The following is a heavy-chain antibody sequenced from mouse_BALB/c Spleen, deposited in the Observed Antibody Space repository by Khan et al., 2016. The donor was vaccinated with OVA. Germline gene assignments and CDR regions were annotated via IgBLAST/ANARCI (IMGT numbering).Heavy chain of an antibody. D-gene: IGHD1-1*01. J-gene: IGHJ4*01. CDR2: IWGDGST. CDR1: GFSLSSNG. Sequence: VQLQESGPGLVAPSQCLSITCTVSGFSLSSNGVSWVRQPPGKGLEWLGVIWGDGSTNYHSTLKSRLIISKDNSKSQVFLKLNSLQTDDTATYYCAKFTPEYYSIDYWGQGTSVTVSS. V-gene: IGHV2-3*01. CDR3: AKFTPEYYSIDY.